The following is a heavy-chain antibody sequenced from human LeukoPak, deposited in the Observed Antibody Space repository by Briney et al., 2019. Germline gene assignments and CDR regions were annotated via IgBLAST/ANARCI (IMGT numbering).Heavy chain of an antibody. D-gene: IGHD3-22*01. V-gene: IGHV3-23*01. CDR2: ISGSGGST. CDR3: AKGRYYDSSGYFDY. Sequence: GGSLRLSCAASGFTFSSYAMSWVRQAPGKGLEWVSAISGSGGSTYYADSVKGRFTISRDSSKNTLYLQMNSLRAEDTAVYYCAKGRYYDSSGYFDYWGQGTLVTVSS. CDR1: GFTFSSYA. J-gene: IGHJ4*02.